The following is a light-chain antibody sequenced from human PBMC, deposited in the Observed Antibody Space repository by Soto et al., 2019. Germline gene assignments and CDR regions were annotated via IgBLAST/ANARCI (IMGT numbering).Light chain of an antibody. CDR1: SSDVGSYNF. J-gene: IGLJ1*01. CDR3: CSYSGSSTPVI. CDR2: EVS. V-gene: IGLV2-23*02. Sequence: QSVLTQPASVSGSPGQSITISCTGTSSDVGSYNFVSWYQQHPGKAPKLMIYEVSKRPSGVSNRFSGSKSGNTAALTISGRQEEDDADYYCCSYSGSSTPVIFGTGTKLTVL.